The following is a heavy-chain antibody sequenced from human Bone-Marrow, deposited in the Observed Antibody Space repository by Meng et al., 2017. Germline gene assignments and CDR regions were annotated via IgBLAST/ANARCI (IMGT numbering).Heavy chain of an antibody. V-gene: IGHV3-13*03. CDR3: ARAPGYSSGWYLGAFDI. CDR2: IGTAGET. J-gene: IGHJ3*02. D-gene: IGHD6-19*01. CDR1: GCTFSSYD. Sequence: GESLKISCAACGCTFSSYDMHWVRQGTGKGLEWVSPIGTAGETYCPGSVKGQFTISRENAKNFLYLQMNSLRAGDTAVYYCARAPGYSSGWYLGAFDIWGQGTMVTVSS.